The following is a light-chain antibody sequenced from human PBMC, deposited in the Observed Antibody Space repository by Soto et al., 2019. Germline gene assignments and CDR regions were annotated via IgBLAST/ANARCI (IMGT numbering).Light chain of an antibody. CDR3: QQSYSRVT. Sequence: KQMTESPSSMSTSVGDGVPVACRASQSISSYVSWYQQKPGKAPKLLIYAASRLQSGVPSRFSGSRSGTDFTLTISSLQPEDFATYYCQQSYSRVTFGQGTKVDIK. CDR2: AAS. CDR1: QSISSY. J-gene: IGKJ1*01. V-gene: IGKV1-39*01.